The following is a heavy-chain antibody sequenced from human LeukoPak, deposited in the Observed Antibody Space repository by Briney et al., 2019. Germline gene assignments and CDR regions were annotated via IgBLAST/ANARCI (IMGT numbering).Heavy chain of an antibody. CDR2: MNHSGST. D-gene: IGHD5-18*01. Sequence: SETLSLTCSVSGYSISSVYYGGWIRQHPGKGLEWIGTMNHSGSTNYNPSRKSQVTIAVDTSKNQFSLKLSSVTATALAVYDCAREGGPAWIHLWNRYYYMDVWGKGTTVTVSS. V-gene: IGHV4-38-2*02. CDR1: GYSISSVYY. CDR3: AREGGPAWIHLWNRYYYMDV. J-gene: IGHJ6*03.